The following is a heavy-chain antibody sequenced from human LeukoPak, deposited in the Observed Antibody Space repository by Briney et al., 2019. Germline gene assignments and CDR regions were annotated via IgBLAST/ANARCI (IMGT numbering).Heavy chain of an antibody. CDR3: ARSGLVGATTGYFDY. D-gene: IGHD1-26*01. Sequence: PGGSLRLSCAASGFTFSSYNMNWVRQAPGKGLEWVSYISSSGTIYYADSVKGRFTISRDNAKNSLYLQMKSLRDGDTAVYYCARSGLVGATTGYFDYWGQGTLVTVSS. CDR2: ISSSGTI. J-gene: IGHJ4*02. V-gene: IGHV3-48*02. CDR1: GFTFSSYN.